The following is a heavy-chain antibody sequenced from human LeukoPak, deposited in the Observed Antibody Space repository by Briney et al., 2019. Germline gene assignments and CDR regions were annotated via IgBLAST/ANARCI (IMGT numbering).Heavy chain of an antibody. V-gene: IGHV1-18*01. CDR1: GYTFSSNG. CDR2: INPDNDDT. D-gene: IGHD4-17*01. J-gene: IGHJ6*03. CDR3: ARVYGYYYYYMDV. Sequence: ASVKVSCKASGYTFSSNGIIWVRQAPGQGLEWMGWINPDNDDTKHAQTFQGRLTMTTDTSTSTTYMELLNLRSDEAAVYYCARVYGYYYYYMDVWGKGTTVTVSS.